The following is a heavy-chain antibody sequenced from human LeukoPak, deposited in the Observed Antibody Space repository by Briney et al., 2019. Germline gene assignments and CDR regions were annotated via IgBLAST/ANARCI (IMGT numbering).Heavy chain of an antibody. Sequence: GGSLRLSCAVSGFIVSSNYMDWVRQAPGKGLEWVSVIYGGGTTEYADSVKGRFAISRDNSKNTLYLQMNSLRAEDTAMYYCARGEGRAFDIWGQGTLVTVSS. D-gene: IGHD1-26*01. CDR2: IYGGGTT. J-gene: IGHJ3*02. CDR1: GFIVSSNY. V-gene: IGHV3-53*01. CDR3: ARGEGRAFDI.